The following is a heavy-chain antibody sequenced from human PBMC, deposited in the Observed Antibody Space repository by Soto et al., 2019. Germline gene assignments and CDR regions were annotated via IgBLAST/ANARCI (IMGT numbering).Heavy chain of an antibody. CDR2: IYSGGRT. J-gene: IGHJ2*01. Sequence: PSETLSLTCTVSGGSVSRGDYYWSWIRQPPGKGLEWIGNIYSGGRTYYNPSLKSRITISLDTSKNQFSLNLGSVTAADTAVYYCAREQGSGRHIGGPGNWYLDLWGRGALVTVYS. D-gene: IGHD3-16*01. CDR1: GGSVSRGDYY. V-gene: IGHV4-30-4*01. CDR3: AREQGSGRHIGGPGNWYLDL.